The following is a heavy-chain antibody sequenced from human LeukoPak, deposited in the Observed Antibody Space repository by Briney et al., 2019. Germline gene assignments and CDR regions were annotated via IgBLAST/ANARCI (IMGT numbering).Heavy chain of an antibody. CDR3: ARVERWYFDL. D-gene: IGHD1-1*01. V-gene: IGHV1-2*02. CDR2: INPNSGGT. J-gene: IGHJ2*01. CDR1: GGTFSSYA. Sequence: ASVKVSCKASGGTFSSYAISWVRQAPGQGLEWMGRINPNSGGTNYAQKFQGRVTMTRDTSISTAYMELSRLRSDDTAVYYCARVERWYFDLWGRGTLVTVSS.